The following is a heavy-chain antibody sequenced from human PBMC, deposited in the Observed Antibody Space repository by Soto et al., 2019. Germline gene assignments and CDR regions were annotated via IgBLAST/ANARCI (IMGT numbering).Heavy chain of an antibody. CDR1: GFTFTSSA. J-gene: IGHJ6*02. Sequence: SVNVTCKASGFTFTSSAVQWVRQARGQRLEWIGWIVVGSGNTNYAQKFQERVTITRDMSTSTAYMELSSLRSEDTAVYYCAADREIGYFGMDVWGQGTTVTVSS. D-gene: IGHD3-16*01. CDR2: IVVGSGNT. CDR3: AADREIGYFGMDV. V-gene: IGHV1-58*01.